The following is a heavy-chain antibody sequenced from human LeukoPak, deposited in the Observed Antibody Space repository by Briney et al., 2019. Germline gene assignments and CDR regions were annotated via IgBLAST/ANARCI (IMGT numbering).Heavy chain of an antibody. D-gene: IGHD2-15*01. CDR3: ARLSPFCRIKGDGTCYSDY. CDR2: IYPGDSDT. J-gene: IGHJ4*02. CDR1: GYSFTSYW. Sequence: GESLKISCKGSGYSFTSYWIGWVRQMPGKGLEWMGIIYPGDSDTRYSPSFQGQVTISADKSISTAYLRWSSLKASDTAMYYCARLSPFCRIKGDGTCYSDYWGQGTLVTVSS. V-gene: IGHV5-51*01.